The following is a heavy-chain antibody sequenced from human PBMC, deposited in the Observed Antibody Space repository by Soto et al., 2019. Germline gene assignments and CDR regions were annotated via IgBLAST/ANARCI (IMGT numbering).Heavy chain of an antibody. D-gene: IGHD1-26*01. CDR3: ARGEDSGRYSFIYAFDV. Sequence: GGSLRLSCAASGFTFSDYYMSWVRQAPGKGLEWVSYINNGGETIYYADSVKGRFTMSRDNAKNSVYLQMNSLRSEGTAVYYCARGEDSGRYSFIYAFDVWGQGTMVTVSS. J-gene: IGHJ3*01. CDR2: INNGGETI. V-gene: IGHV3-11*04. CDR1: GFTFSDYY.